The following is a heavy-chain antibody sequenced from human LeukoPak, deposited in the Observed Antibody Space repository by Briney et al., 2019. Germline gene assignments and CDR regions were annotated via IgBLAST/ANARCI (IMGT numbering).Heavy chain of an antibody. CDR1: GFTFSNAW. J-gene: IGHJ6*02. CDR3: ARDLGFYGMDV. D-gene: IGHD7-27*01. V-gene: IGHV3-15*01. Sequence: PGGSLRLSCAASGFTFSNAWMTWVRQASGKGLEWLGHIKAQTDGVTADHAAPVQGSFTISRDDSRDTLYLQMNTLNAEDTAVYFCARDLGFYGMDVWGQGTTVTVSS. CDR2: IKAQTDGVTA.